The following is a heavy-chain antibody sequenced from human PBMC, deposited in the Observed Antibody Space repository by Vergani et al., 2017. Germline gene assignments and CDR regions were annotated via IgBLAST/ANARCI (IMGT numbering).Heavy chain of an antibody. CDR3: ARDLRLLYNRFDP. Sequence: QVQLVESGGGVVQPGRSLRLSCAASGFTFNQYGMHWVRQAPGKGLGWVAVTWYDGNNKQYADSVKGRFTISRDNSKSTMYLQMNSLKDEDPGVYYCARDLRLLYNRFDPWGQGTMVTVSS. V-gene: IGHV3-33*01. J-gene: IGHJ5*02. D-gene: IGHD1-14*01. CDR1: GFTFNQYG. CDR2: TWYDGNNK.